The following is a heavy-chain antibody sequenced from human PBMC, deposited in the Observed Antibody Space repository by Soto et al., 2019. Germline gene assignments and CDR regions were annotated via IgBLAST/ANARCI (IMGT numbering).Heavy chain of an antibody. CDR2: IESKTDGGTT. CDR1: GFTFSNAW. Sequence: GGSLRLSCAASGFTFSNAWMSWVRQAPGKGLEWVGRIESKTDGGTTDYAAPVKGRFTISRDDSKNTLYLQMNSLKTEDTAVYYCTTRGRGYSYGHFDYWGQGPLVTVSS. V-gene: IGHV3-15*04. CDR3: TTRGRGYSYGHFDY. D-gene: IGHD5-18*01. J-gene: IGHJ4*02.